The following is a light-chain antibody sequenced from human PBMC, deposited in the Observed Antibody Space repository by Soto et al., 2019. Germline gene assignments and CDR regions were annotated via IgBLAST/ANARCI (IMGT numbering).Light chain of an antibody. CDR3: SSSAGIYHYLV. CDR1: GSDIGGYNS. CDR2: EVN. V-gene: IGLV2-8*01. Sequence: QSVLTQPPSASGSPGKPATTSCTETGSDIGGYNSVSWYQQHPGKAPRLMIYEVNKRPSGVPDRFSGSKSGYTASLTVSGLQTEDEAFYYCSSSAGIYHYLVFGGGTKVTVL. J-gene: IGLJ3*02.